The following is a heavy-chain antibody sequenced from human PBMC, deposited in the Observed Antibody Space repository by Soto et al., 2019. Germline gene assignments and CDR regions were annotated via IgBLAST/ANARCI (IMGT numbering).Heavy chain of an antibody. D-gene: IGHD2-2*01. CDR1: GFTFSSYA. CDR2: ISGSGGST. J-gene: IGHJ4*02. Sequence: GGSLRLSCAASGFTFSSYAMSWVRQAPGKGLEWVSAISGSGGSTYYADSVKGRFTISRDNSKNTLYLQMNSLRAEDTAVYYCAKDPFVVVPAAMDPNDYWGQGTLVTVSS. CDR3: AKDPFVVVPAAMDPNDY. V-gene: IGHV3-23*01.